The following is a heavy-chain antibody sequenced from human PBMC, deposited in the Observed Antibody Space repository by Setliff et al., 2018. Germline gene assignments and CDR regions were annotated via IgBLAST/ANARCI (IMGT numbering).Heavy chain of an antibody. J-gene: IGHJ4*02. CDR1: GFTFSRYS. CDR3: AKRGPYCSGGTCHYYFDY. D-gene: IGHD2-15*01. Sequence: PGGSLRLSCAASGFTFSRYSMNWVRQAPGKGLEWVSMISGSAQTTYYADSVKGRFTISRDNSKNTVYLEMNSLRAEDTAVYYCAKRGPYCSGGTCHYYFDYWGQGTLVTVSS. V-gene: IGHV3-23*01. CDR2: ISGSAQTT.